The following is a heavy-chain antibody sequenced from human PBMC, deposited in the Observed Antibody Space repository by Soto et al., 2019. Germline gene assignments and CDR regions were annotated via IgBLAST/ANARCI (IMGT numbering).Heavy chain of an antibody. CDR3: AKDMKWGGMTTIHYFDS. CDR2: ISWNSETI. CDR1: GFTVDDYA. V-gene: IGHV3-9*01. Sequence: EVQLVESGGGLVQPGRSLRLSCAASGFTVDDYAMHWVRQAPGKGLECVSGISWNSETIDYADSVKCRFTISRENAKSSLFLQMNSLRPDDTALYYCAKDMKWGGMTTIHYFDSWGQGTLVTVSS. J-gene: IGHJ4*02. D-gene: IGHD4-17*01.